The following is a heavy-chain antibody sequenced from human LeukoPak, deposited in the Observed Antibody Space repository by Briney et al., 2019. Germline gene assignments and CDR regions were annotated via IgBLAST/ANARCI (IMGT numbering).Heavy chain of an antibody. CDR2: IYSDGTT. J-gene: IGHJ6*03. D-gene: IGHD3-10*01. CDR3: ARERSYYYYYMDV. CDR1: GFTGFSNY. Sequence: LGGSLRLSCAASGFTGFSNYMSWVRQAAAKGLECVSVIYSDGTTYYADSVQGRFTISRDNSKNTVYLQMKSLRAEDTAVYFCARERSYYYYYMDVWGKGTTVTVSS. V-gene: IGHV3-53*01.